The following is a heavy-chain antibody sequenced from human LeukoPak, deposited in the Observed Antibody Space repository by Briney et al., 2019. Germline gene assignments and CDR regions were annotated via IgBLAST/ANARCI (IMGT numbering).Heavy chain of an antibody. D-gene: IGHD3-22*01. V-gene: IGHV1-8*01. CDR2: MNPNSGNT. Sequence: GASVKVSCKASGYSFISDDINWVRQATGQGLEWMGWMNPNSGNTGYAQKFQGRVTMTRNTSISTAYMELSSLRSDDTAVYYCARVGENYYDSSPDAFDIWGQGTMVTVSS. CDR3: ARVGENYYDSSPDAFDI. CDR1: GYSFISDD. J-gene: IGHJ3*02.